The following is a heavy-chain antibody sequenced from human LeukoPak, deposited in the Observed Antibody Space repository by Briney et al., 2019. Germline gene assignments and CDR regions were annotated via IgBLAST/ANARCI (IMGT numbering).Heavy chain of an antibody. Sequence: GGSLRLSCAASGFTFSSYSMNWVRQAPGKGLESVPSISSSSSYIYYAESVKGRFSISRDKAKNSLSMQMKRLRAEDTAVSYCARDFSPSIVVVVAATQGLYNWFDPWGQGTLVTVSS. CDR1: GFTFSSYS. CDR3: ARDFSPSIVVVVAATQGLYNWFDP. J-gene: IGHJ5*02. D-gene: IGHD2-15*01. V-gene: IGHV3-21*01. CDR2: ISSSSSYI.